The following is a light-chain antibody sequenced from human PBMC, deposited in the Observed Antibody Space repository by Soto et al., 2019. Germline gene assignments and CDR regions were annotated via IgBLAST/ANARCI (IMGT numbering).Light chain of an antibody. Sequence: DIQMTQSPSSLSASVGDRVTIACRASQSISSSVNWYQQKAGKAPNLLIYTASNLESGVPSRFSGSGSGTDFTLTISSLQPDDFATYYCQQYNTYWTFGQGTKVDIK. CDR3: QQYNTYWT. J-gene: IGKJ1*01. CDR1: QSISSS. V-gene: IGKV1-39*01. CDR2: TAS.